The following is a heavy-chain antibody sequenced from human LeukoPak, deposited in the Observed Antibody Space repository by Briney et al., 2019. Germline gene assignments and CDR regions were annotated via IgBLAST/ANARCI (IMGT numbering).Heavy chain of an antibody. CDR3: ARVSWFPGTSYYYMDV. CDR1: GGSISSYY. J-gene: IGHJ6*03. CDR2: IHYSGST. Sequence: SETLSLTCTVSGGSISSYYWSWIRQPPGKGLVWIGYIHYSGSTNYNPSLKSRVTVSVDTSNSQFSLKLGSVTAADTAVYYCARVSWFPGTSYYYMDVWGKGTTVTVSS. V-gene: IGHV4-59*01. D-gene: IGHD1-1*01.